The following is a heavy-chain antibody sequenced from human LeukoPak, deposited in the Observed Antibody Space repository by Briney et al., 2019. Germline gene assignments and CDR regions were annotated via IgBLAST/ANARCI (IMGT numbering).Heavy chain of an antibody. CDR1: GGSISSYY. CDR2: IYYSGST. Sequence: SETLSLTCTVSGGSISSYYWSWIRQPPGKGLEWIGYIYYSGSTNYNPSLKSRVTISVDTSKNQFSLKLSSVTAADTAVYYCARENSGSYFYYYYYYMGVWGKGTTVTVSS. CDR3: ARENSGSYFYYYYYYMGV. J-gene: IGHJ6*03. V-gene: IGHV4-59*01. D-gene: IGHD1-26*01.